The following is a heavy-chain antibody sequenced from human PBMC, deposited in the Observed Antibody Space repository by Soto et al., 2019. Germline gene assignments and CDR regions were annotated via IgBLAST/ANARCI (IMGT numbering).Heavy chain of an antibody. Sequence: QVHLVQSGAEVKKPGASVKVSCKGSGYIFTTYGITWVRQAPGQGLEWMGWISAHNGNTNDAQKRQGRVTVTRDTSTSTAYMELRKLRADDTAVYYCARGRYGDYWGQGALVTVSS. CDR3: ARGRYGDY. CDR1: GYIFTTYG. V-gene: IGHV1-18*01. CDR2: ISAHNGNT. J-gene: IGHJ4*02. D-gene: IGHD1-1*01.